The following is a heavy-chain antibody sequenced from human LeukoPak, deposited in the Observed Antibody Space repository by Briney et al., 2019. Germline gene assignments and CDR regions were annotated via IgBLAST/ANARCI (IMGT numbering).Heavy chain of an antibody. D-gene: IGHD3-10*01. V-gene: IGHV4-38-2*02. CDR3: ARQLYVSGSYYAPMDV. CDR2: MYHSGST. J-gene: IGHJ6*03. CDR1: GYSISSAYY. Sequence: SETLSLTCSVSGYSISSAYYWGWIRPPPGKGLEWIGTMYHSGSTNYNPSLKSRVTISVDTSKNQFSLKLSSVTAADTALYFCARQLYVSGSYYAPMDVWGKGTTVTISS.